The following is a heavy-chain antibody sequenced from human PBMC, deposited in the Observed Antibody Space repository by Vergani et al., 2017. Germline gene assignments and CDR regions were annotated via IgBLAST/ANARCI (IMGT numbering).Heavy chain of an antibody. Sequence: EVQLLVSRGGSAPPGESLRLSRVASGFTFTAHGLNWVRQAPGKGLEWVSTIGIGGGSTYNADSVKGLFTISRDNSKNTLSLQMNSLAAEDTAIYYCAGPQGSSSYYDGGFDYWGQGILVIVSS. CDR3: AGPQGSSSYYDGGFDY. V-gene: IGHV3-23*01. D-gene: IGHD3-22*01. J-gene: IGHJ4*02. CDR1: GFTFTAHG. CDR2: IGIGGGST.